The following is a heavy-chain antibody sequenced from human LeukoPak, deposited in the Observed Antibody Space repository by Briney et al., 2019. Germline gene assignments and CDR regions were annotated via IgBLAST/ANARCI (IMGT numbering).Heavy chain of an antibody. D-gene: IGHD5-18*01. V-gene: IGHV4-59*01. CDR1: GGSISSYY. CDR3: ARFGYSYGTRGNWFDP. J-gene: IGHJ5*02. Sequence: SETLSLTCTVSGGSISSYYWSWIRQPAGKGLEWIGYIYYSGSTNYNPSLKSRVTISVDTSKNQFSLKLSSVTAADTAVYYCARFGYSYGTRGNWFDPWGQGTLVTVSS. CDR2: IYYSGST.